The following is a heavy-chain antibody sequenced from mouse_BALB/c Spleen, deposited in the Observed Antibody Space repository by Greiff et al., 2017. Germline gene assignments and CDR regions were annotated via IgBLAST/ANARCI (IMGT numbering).Heavy chain of an antibody. CDR1: GFNIKDTY. V-gene: IGHV14-3*02. J-gene: IGHJ2*01. CDR2: IDPANGNT. CDR3: ARCHYYGSRTLHFDY. D-gene: IGHD1-1*01. Sequence: EVQLQESGAELVKPGASVKLSCTASGFNIKDTYMHWVKQRPEQGLEWIGRIDPANGNTKYDPKFQGKATITADTSSNTAYLQLSSLTSEDTAVYYCARCHYYGSRTLHFDYWGQGTTLTVSS.